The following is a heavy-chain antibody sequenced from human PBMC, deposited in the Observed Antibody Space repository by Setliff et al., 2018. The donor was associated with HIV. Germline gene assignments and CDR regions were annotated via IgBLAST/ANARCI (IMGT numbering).Heavy chain of an antibody. CDR1: GFTFISSA. J-gene: IGHJ6*03. CDR2: IVVGSGNT. D-gene: IGHD3-22*01. Sequence: SVKVSCKASGFTFISSAMQWVRQARGRRLEWIGWIVVGSGNTNYAQKFQERVTITRDMSTRTTYMELSNLRSEDTAVYYCAARPGVDSSAYYDYYYMDVWGKGTTVTAP. CDR3: AARPGVDSSAYYDYYYMDV. V-gene: IGHV1-58*02.